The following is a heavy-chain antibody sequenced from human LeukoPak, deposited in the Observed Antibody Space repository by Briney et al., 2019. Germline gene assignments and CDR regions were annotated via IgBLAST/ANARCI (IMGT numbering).Heavy chain of an antibody. D-gene: IGHD6-19*01. J-gene: IGHJ4*02. V-gene: IGHV3-74*01. CDR1: GFTFKSYW. CDR2: INTDGSST. CDR3: AKPFGSGVYHFDY. Sequence: GGSLRLSCAASGFTFKSYWMHWVRQAPGKGLVWVSRINTDGSSTIYADSVKGRFTISRDNAKNTLYLQMNTLRAEDTAVYYCAKPFGSGVYHFDYWGQGTLVTVSS.